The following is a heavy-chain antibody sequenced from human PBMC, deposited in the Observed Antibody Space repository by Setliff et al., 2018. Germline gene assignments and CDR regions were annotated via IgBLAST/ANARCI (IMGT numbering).Heavy chain of an antibody. CDR2: IYTSGST. Sequence: PSETLSLTCTVSGGSISSGSSYGSWIRQPAGKGLEWIGRIYTSGSTNYNPSLKSRVTISVDTSKNQYSLTLSSVTAADTAVYYCARHQLGVIISWFDPWGQGTLVTVSS. CDR3: ARHQLGVIISWFDP. D-gene: IGHD3-10*01. CDR1: GGSISSGSSY. V-gene: IGHV4-61*02. J-gene: IGHJ5*02.